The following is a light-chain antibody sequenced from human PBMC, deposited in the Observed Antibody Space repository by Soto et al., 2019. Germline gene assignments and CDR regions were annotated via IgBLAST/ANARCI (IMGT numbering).Light chain of an antibody. CDR2: EVS. V-gene: IGLV2-14*01. J-gene: IGLJ1*01. CDR3: SSYTGGNPSYV. CDR1: SSDIGAYDY. Sequence: QSALTQPASVSGSPGQSITISCTGTSSDIGAYDYVSWYQQHPGKAPKLMIFEVSDRPSGASIRFSGSKSGNTASLTISGLQTEDEADYYCSSYTGGNPSYVFGTGTKLTVL.